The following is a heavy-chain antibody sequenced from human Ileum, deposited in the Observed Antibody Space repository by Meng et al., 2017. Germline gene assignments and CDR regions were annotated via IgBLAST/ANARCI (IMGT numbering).Heavy chain of an antibody. D-gene: IGHD7-27*01. Sequence: GSLRLSCAVSGGPISSSNWWSWVRQPPGKGLEWIGEIYHSGSTNYNPSIKSRVTISVDKSKNQFSLKLSSVTAADTAVYYCARSFGNWGFDYWGQGTLVTVSS. CDR1: GGPISSSNW. J-gene: IGHJ4*02. CDR3: ARSFGNWGFDY. V-gene: IGHV4-4*02. CDR2: IYHSGST.